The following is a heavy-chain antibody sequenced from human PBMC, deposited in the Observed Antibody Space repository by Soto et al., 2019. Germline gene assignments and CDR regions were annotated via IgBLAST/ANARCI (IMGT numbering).Heavy chain of an antibody. J-gene: IGHJ4*02. Sequence: DVQLVESGGGLAQPGGSLRLSCVGSGFTFSSYWMHWVRQAPGKGLVWVSRINADGSTTNYADSVKGRFTVSRDNARKTVYLQMNSLRDEDTGVFFGAGAGWYRFDCWGQGTLLTVSP. D-gene: IGHD2-15*01. CDR2: INADGSTT. V-gene: IGHV3-74*01. CDR3: AGAGWYRFDC. CDR1: GFTFSSYW.